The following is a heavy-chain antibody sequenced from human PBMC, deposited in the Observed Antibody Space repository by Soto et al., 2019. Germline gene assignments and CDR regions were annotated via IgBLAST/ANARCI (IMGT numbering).Heavy chain of an antibody. CDR1: GGTFVRHV. CDR2: INPLSGIS. D-gene: IGHD2-2*01. CDR3: ATPACAATWCSPSHNLDH. V-gene: IGHV1-69*09. Sequence: QVQLVQSGAEVKKPESSVKVSCKTSGGTFVRHVISWVRQAPGQGPEWMGKINPLSGISNYAQKFQDRATFTADTESSTAYMELSSLRSDDTAVYYCATPACAATWCSPSHNLDHWGQGTLVTVSS. J-gene: IGHJ4*02.